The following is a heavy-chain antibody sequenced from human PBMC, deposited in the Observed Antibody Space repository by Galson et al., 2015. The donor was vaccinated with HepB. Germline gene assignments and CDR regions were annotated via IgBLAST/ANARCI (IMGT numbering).Heavy chain of an antibody. Sequence: QSGAEVKKPGESLKISCKGSGYSFTSYWIGWVRQMPGKGLEWMGIIYPGDSDTRYSPSFQGQVTISADKSISTAYLQWSSLKASDTAMYYCARPLNYYDSSGYYYDSWFDPWGQGTLVTVSS. CDR2: IYPGDSDT. V-gene: IGHV5-51*01. J-gene: IGHJ5*02. CDR3: ARPLNYYDSSGYYYDSWFDP. D-gene: IGHD3-22*01. CDR1: GYSFTSYW.